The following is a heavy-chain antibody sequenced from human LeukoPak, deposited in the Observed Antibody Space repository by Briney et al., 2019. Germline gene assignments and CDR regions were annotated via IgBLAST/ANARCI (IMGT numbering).Heavy chain of an antibody. CDR1: GFTFSDYY. CDR3: ARTYSSSWYLYFDY. V-gene: IGHV3-11*01. CDR2: ISSSGSTI. J-gene: IGHJ4*02. D-gene: IGHD6-13*01. Sequence: GGSLRLSCAASGFTFSDYYMSWIRQAPGKGLEWVSYISSSGSTIYYADSVKDRFTTSRDNAKNSLYLQMNSLRAEDTAVYYCARTYSSSWYLYFDYWGQGTLVTVSS.